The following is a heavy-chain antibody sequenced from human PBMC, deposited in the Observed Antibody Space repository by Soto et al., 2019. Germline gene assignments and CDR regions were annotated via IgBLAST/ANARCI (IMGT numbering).Heavy chain of an antibody. CDR1: GFSLSTSGVG. D-gene: IGHD6-13*01. CDR2: IYWDDDK. CDR3: VYRRRDSSDWYAGFDY. J-gene: IGHJ4*02. Sequence: QITLKESGPTLVKPTQPLTLTCTLSGFSLSTSGVGVRWIPQPPEKALEWLALIYWDDDKRYTPSLKTTLTITKDTSNNQVVLTVTNMDPVDTATYYCVYRRRDSSDWYAGFDYWGQGILVIVGS. V-gene: IGHV2-5*02.